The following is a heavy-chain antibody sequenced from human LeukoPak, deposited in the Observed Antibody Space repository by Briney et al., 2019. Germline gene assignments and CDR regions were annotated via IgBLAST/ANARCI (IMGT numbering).Heavy chain of an antibody. D-gene: IGHD1-1*01. CDR3: ARARYNWNDNAFDI. CDR2: IQQDGSDK. Sequence: GGSLRLSCAASGFTFSSHWMSWVRQAPGKGLEWVANIQQDGSDKNYVDSVKGRFTISRDNAKKSLSLQMNSLRAEDTAVYYCARARYNWNDNAFDIWGQGTMVTVSS. V-gene: IGHV3-7*01. J-gene: IGHJ3*02. CDR1: GFTFSSHW.